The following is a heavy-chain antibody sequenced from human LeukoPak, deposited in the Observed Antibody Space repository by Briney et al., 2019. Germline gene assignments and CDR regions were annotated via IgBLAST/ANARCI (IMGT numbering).Heavy chain of an antibody. J-gene: IGHJ4*02. D-gene: IGHD6-13*01. CDR3: ARAEATGRVDY. Sequence: GGSLRLSCAASGFTFNNFWMSWVRQAPGKGLEWVANINQDGSAEYYVDSVKGRFTISRDNAKNSLYLQMNSLRAEDTAVYYCARAEATGRVDYWGQGTLVTISS. CDR2: INQDGSAE. V-gene: IGHV3-7*01. CDR1: GFTFNNFW.